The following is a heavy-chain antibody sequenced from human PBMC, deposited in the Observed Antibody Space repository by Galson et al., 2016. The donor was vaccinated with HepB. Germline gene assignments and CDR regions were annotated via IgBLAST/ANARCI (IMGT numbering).Heavy chain of an antibody. CDR3: ASRDYGDYVGYFDL. J-gene: IGHJ2*01. V-gene: IGHV4-34*01. Sequence: ETLSLTCAVYGGSFSGPYWNWIRQPPGKGLEWIGEINHSGSTNYNPSLKSRVTISVDTSKNNFSLKLTSVTAADTAVYYCASRDYGDYVGYFDLWGRGTLVTVSS. D-gene: IGHD4-17*01. CDR1: GGSFSGPY. CDR2: INHSGST.